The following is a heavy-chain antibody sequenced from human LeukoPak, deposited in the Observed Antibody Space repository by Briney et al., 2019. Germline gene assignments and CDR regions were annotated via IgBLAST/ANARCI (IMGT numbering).Heavy chain of an antibody. CDR3: ARGGSYCSSASCLERYFDY. D-gene: IGHD2-2*01. Sequence: SETLSLTCTVSGGSISSGGYYWSWIRQHPGKGLEWIGYIYYSGSTYYNPSLKSRVTISVDTSKNQFSLKLSSVTAADTAVYYCARGGSYCSSASCLERYFDYWGQGTLVTVSS. CDR1: GGSISSGGYY. V-gene: IGHV4-31*03. CDR2: IYYSGST. J-gene: IGHJ4*02.